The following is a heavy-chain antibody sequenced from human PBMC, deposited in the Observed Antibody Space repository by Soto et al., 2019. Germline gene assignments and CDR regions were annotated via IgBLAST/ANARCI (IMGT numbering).Heavy chain of an antibody. CDR1: GFSITTSGVG. D-gene: IGHD5-18*01. CDR3: AHKGGFGYPES. V-gene: IGHV2-5*02. Sequence: QITLKESGPMMVKPAQALTLTCTCSGFSITTSGVGVGWIRQPPGKALEWLALVYWDDDKRYSPSLTNRLTLSRDTSKNQVVLTLTNVDPTDTGTYFCAHKGGFGYPESWGQGIMVTVSS. CDR2: VYWDDDK. J-gene: IGHJ5*02.